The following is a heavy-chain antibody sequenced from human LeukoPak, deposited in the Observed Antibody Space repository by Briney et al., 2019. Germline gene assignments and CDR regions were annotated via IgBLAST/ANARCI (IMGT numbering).Heavy chain of an antibody. J-gene: IGHJ4*02. Sequence: SLRLSCTTSGFAFDDFAMSWVRQPAGKGLEWVGFIRRRAYGGAAEYAASVKGRFIISRDDSKGIAYLQMNSLKTEDTAVYYCSGNGLVDFDYWGQGSRVIVSP. CDR1: GFAFDDFA. D-gene: IGHD1-14*01. CDR2: IRRRAYGGAA. CDR3: SGNGLVDFDY. V-gene: IGHV3-49*04.